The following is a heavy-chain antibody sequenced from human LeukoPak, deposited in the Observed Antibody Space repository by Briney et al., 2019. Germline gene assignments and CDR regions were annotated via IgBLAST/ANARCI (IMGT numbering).Heavy chain of an antibody. D-gene: IGHD3-3*01. CDR3: AGGGYYDFWSGYYDAFDI. CDR2: ISSSSSTI. CDR1: GFTFSSYS. V-gene: IGHV3-48*04. J-gene: IGHJ3*02. Sequence: GGSLRLSCAASGFTFSSYSMNWVRQAPGKGLEWVSYISSSSSTIYYADSVKGRFTISRDNAKNSLYLQMNSLRAEDTAVYYCAGGGYYDFWSGYYDAFDIWGQGTMVTVSS.